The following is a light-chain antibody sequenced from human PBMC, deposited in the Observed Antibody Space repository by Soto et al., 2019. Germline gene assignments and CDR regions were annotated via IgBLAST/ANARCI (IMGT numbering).Light chain of an antibody. Sequence: NFMLTQPHSVSESPGKTVTISCTGSSGSIASNYEQWYQQRPGSAPTTVIYEDNKRPSGVPDRFSGSIDRSSNSASLIISGLKTEDEADYYCQSHDSSNVVFGGGTKLTVL. CDR1: SGSIASNY. J-gene: IGLJ2*01. CDR2: EDN. V-gene: IGLV6-57*02. CDR3: QSHDSSNVV.